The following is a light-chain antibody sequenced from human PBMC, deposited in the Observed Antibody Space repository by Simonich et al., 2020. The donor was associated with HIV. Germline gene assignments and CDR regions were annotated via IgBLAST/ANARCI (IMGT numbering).Light chain of an antibody. Sequence: QSVLTQPPSVSAAPGQKVTISCSGSSSNIWNNYVSWYQHLPGKAPKLVIYDNNKRPSGIPDRFSGSKSGTSATMGITGLQTGDEADYYCGTWDSSLSANWVFGGGTKLTVL. CDR3: GTWDSSLSANWV. CDR1: SSNIWNNY. J-gene: IGLJ3*02. V-gene: IGLV1-51*01. CDR2: DNN.